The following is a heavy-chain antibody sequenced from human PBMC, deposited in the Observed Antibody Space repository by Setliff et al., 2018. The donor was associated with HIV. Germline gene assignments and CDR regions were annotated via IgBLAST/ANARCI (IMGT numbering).Heavy chain of an antibody. V-gene: IGHV1-2*02. D-gene: IGHD3-9*01. CDR1: GYTFTGYY. CDR3: ARGSLLGYFDWLFPD. J-gene: IGHJ4*02. CDR2: INPNSGGT. Sequence: GASVKVSCKASGYTFTGYYMHWVRQAPGQGLEWMGWINPNSGGTNYAQKFQGRVTMTRDTSISTAYMELSRLRSDGTAVYYCARGSLLGYFDWLFPDWGQGALVTVSS.